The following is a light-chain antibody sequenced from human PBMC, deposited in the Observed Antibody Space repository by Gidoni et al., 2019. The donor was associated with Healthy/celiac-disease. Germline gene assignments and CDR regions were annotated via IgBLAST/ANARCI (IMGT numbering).Light chain of an antibody. CDR1: QSISSY. J-gene: IGKJ4*02. V-gene: IGKV1-39*01. CDR3: QQSYSTPRT. Sequence: IHMTHSPSSLSASVGDRDTLTCRASQSISSYLNWYQQKPGKAPKLLIYAASSLQSGVPARFSGSGSGTDFTLTISSLQPEDFATYYCQQSYSTPRTFGGGTKVEIK. CDR2: AAS.